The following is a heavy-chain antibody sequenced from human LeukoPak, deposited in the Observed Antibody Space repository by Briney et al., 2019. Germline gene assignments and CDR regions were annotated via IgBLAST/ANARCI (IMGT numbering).Heavy chain of an antibody. J-gene: IGHJ6*03. CDR3: ARDVGSCSGGSCYSWSYYYYMDV. CDR1: GNTFTSYY. Sequence: ASVKVSCKASGNTFTSYYMDWVRQAPGQGLEWMGIINPSGGTTIYAQKFQGRVTMTTDTSTSTAYMELRSLRSDDTAVYYCARDVGSCSGGSCYSWSYYYYMDVWGKGTTVTISS. D-gene: IGHD2-15*01. V-gene: IGHV1-46*01. CDR2: INPSGGTT.